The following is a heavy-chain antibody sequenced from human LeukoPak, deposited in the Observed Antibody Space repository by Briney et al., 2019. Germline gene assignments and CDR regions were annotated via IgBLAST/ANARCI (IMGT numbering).Heavy chain of an antibody. D-gene: IGHD6-13*01. Sequence: GASVKVSCKAPGYTFTSSGISWVRQAPGQGLEWMGWISAYNGNTNYAQKLQGRVTMTTDTSTSTAYMELRSLRSDDTAVHYCARDMYSSSWYLGERLFDYWGQGTLVTVSS. CDR1: GYTFTSSG. V-gene: IGHV1-18*01. CDR2: ISAYNGNT. CDR3: ARDMYSSSWYLGERLFDY. J-gene: IGHJ4*02.